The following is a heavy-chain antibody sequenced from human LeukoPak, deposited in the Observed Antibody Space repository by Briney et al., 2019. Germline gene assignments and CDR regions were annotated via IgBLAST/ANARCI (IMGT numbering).Heavy chain of an antibody. CDR1: GYTLTELS. J-gene: IGHJ4*02. CDR3: ATVGDSSSSLGY. CDR2: FDPEDGET. D-gene: IGHD6-6*01. Sequence: GASVTVSCKVSGYTLTELSMHWVRQAPGKGLEWMGGFDPEDGETIYAQKFQGRVTMTEDTSTDTAYMELSSLRSEDTAVYYCATVGDSSSSLGYWGQGTLVTVSS. V-gene: IGHV1-24*01.